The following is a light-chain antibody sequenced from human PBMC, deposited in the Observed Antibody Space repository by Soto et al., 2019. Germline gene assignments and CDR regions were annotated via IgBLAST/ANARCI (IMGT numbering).Light chain of an antibody. CDR1: KSVSIK. J-gene: IGKJ1*01. Sequence: ERGRSRSPATLSVSPWERATLSCRGSKSVSIKLAWYQQKPGQAPRLLIYGASNRATGIPDRFSGSGSGTDFTLRISRLEPEDSGVYYCKQSRSSPRTFGQGTKVDIK. CDR2: GAS. CDR3: KQSRSSPRT. V-gene: IGKV3-20*01.